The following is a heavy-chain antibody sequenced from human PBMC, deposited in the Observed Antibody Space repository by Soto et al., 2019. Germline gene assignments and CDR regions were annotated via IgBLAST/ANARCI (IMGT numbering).Heavy chain of an antibody. Sequence: QVQLQESGPGLVKPSETLSLTCTVSGGSISSYYWSWIRQPPGKGLEWIGYIYYSGSTNDNPSLKSRVTLSVDTSKNQFSLKLSSVTAADTAVYYCARDHSYDFWSGYYDYWGQGTLVTVSS. CDR3: ARDHSYDFWSGYYDY. CDR2: IYYSGST. D-gene: IGHD3-3*01. J-gene: IGHJ4*02. V-gene: IGHV4-59*01. CDR1: GGSISSYY.